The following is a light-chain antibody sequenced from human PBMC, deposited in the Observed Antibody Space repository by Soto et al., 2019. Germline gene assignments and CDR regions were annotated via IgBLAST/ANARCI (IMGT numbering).Light chain of an antibody. CDR1: QTVSTNF. V-gene: IGKV3-20*01. J-gene: IGKJ2*01. Sequence: EIVLTQSPGTLSLSPGERATLSCRASQTVSTNFLAWYQQKPGQAPRLLIHGASGRASGIPGRFSGSGSGTDFTLTISRLEAADFAVYYCQLYGNSPRYTFGQGTKLEIK. CDR2: GAS. CDR3: QLYGNSPRYT.